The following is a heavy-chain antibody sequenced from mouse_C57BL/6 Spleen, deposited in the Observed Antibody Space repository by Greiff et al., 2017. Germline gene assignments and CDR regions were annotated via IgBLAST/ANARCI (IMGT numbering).Heavy chain of an antibody. Sequence: VQLKESGAELVKPGASVKLSCTASGFNIKDYYMHWVKQRTEQGLEWIGRIDPEDGETKYAPKFPGKATIPADTSSNTAYLLLSSLTSEDTAVYYCARGYDYDGNWYFDVWGTGTTVTVSS. J-gene: IGHJ1*03. CDR3: ARGYDYDGNWYFDV. D-gene: IGHD2-4*01. V-gene: IGHV14-2*01. CDR2: IDPEDGET. CDR1: GFNIKDYY.